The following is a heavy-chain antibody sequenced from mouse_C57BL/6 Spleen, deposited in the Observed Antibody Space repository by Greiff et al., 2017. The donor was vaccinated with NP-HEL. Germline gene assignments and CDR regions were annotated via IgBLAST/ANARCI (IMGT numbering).Heavy chain of an antibody. Sequence: VQLQQSGPELVKPGASVKLSCTASGYTFTDYNMHWVKQSPGKSLEWIGYINPNTGGPSYNQKFKSKATLTVNKPSSPAYMELRSLTSEDSAVYDCARGDGSSSWLAYWGQVTLVTVSA. V-gene: IGHV1-22*01. CDR2: INPNTGGP. J-gene: IGHJ3*01. CDR1: GYTFTDYN. CDR3: ARGDGSSSWLAY. D-gene: IGHD1-1*01.